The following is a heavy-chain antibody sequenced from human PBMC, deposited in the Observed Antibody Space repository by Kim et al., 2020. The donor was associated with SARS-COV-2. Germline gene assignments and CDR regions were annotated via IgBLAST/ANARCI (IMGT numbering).Heavy chain of an antibody. CDR1: GYTFTGYY. J-gene: IGHJ4*02. CDR3: ARDEFLGAIAVAGYFDY. Sequence: ASVKVSCKASGYTFTGYYIHWVRQAPGQGLEGMGWINPNSGGSNYAQKFQGRVTMTRDTSISTAYMELSRLRSDDTAVYYCARDEFLGAIAVAGYFDYWGQGTQVTVSS. CDR2: INPNSGGS. D-gene: IGHD6-19*01. V-gene: IGHV1-2*02.